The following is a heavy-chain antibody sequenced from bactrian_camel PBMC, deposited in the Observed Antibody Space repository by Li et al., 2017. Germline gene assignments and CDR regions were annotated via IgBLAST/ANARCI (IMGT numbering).Heavy chain of an antibody. J-gene: IGHJ4*01. CDR1: GYMYSAC. CDR3: AGRTDGNCGVWYLTTTSAFQY. V-gene: IGHV3S53*01. D-gene: IGHD3*01. CDR2: IGGGIT. Sequence: VQLVESGGGSVQAGGSLRLSCAASGYMYSACMGWFRQAPGKEREEVARIGGGITYYAGSVDGRFTISQDNAKNTVYLQMNSLKPEDTAMYYCAGRTDGNCGVWYLTTTSAFQYWGQGTQVTVS.